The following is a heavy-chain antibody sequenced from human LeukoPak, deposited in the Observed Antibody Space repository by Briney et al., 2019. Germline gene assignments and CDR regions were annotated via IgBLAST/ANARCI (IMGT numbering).Heavy chain of an antibody. CDR2: IYHSGST. V-gene: IGHV4-4*02. CDR3: ASRITPDAFDI. CDR1: GGSISSSNW. Sequence: SETLSLTCDVSGGSISSSNWWSWVRQPPGKGLEWIGEIYHSGSTNYNPSLKSRVTISVDKSKNQFSLKLSSVTAADTAVYYCASRITPDAFDIWGQGTMVTVSS. D-gene: IGHD3-10*01. J-gene: IGHJ3*02.